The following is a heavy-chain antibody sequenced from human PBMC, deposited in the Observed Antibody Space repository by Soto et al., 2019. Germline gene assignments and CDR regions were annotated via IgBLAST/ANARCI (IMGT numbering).Heavy chain of an antibody. CDR1: GGTFSTYS. V-gene: IGHV1-69*06. CDR2: IIPIFGTA. D-gene: IGHD1-26*01. CDR3: ASSSGNNYGVGTNYYFDY. J-gene: IGHJ4*02. Sequence: VQLVQSGAEVKKPGSSVKVSCKTSGGTFSTYSIVWVRQAPGEGLEWMGGIIPIFGTANYAQKFQDRVTITAYKATNTAFMELSSLKSEDTAMYYCASSSGNNYGVGTNYYFDYWGQGTLVTVSS.